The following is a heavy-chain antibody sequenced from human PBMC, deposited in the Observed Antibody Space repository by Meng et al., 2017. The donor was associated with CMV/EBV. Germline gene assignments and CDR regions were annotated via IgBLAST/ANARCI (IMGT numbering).Heavy chain of an antibody. Sequence: GESLKISCAVSGFTFSSYSMNWVRQAPGKGLEWVSSISSSSSYIYYADSVKGRFTISRDNAKNSLYLQMNSLRAEDTAVYYCARGRLGSYSSVDYWGQGTLVTVSS. V-gene: IGHV3-21*01. CDR3: ARGRLGSYSSVDY. CDR2: ISSSSSYI. CDR1: GFTFSSYS. D-gene: IGHD1-26*01. J-gene: IGHJ4*02.